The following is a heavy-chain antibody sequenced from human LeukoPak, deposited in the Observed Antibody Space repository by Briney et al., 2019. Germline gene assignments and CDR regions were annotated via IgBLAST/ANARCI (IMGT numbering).Heavy chain of an antibody. CDR2: MKQDESEK. Sequence: GSLRLSCAASGFTFSSYWMSWVRQSPGKGLEGVANMKQDESEKYYVDSVKGRFTISRDNAKNSLYLQMNSLRAEDTAVYYCARGHVDTTMAGEFDFWGQGTLVTVSS. D-gene: IGHD5-18*01. J-gene: IGHJ4*02. CDR3: ARGHVDTTMAGEFDF. CDR1: GFTFSSYW. V-gene: IGHV3-7*01.